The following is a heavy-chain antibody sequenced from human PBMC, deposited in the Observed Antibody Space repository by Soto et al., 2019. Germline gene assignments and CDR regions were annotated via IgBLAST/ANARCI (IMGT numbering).Heavy chain of an antibody. CDR2: VNHIGSA. J-gene: IGHJ6*02. CDR3: ASPGVYYGMDV. CDR1: GGSFSGCY. V-gene: IGHV4-34*01. D-gene: IGHD2-8*01. Sequence: SETLSLTCAVYGGSFSGCYWCWIRQPPGKGLEWIGEVNHIGSANDNPSLTIRVTISVDMAKNQFSLKLSSMTAAATAVYDCASPGVYYGMDVWGQGTTVTVSS.